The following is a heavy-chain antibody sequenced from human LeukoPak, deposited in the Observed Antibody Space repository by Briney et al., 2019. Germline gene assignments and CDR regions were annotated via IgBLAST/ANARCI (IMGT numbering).Heavy chain of an antibody. CDR1: GGTFSSYA. V-gene: IGHV1-69*05. CDR3: ARAPRIAAAGGSAFDI. CDR2: IIPIFGTA. Sequence: GSSVKVSCKASGGTFSSYAISWVRQPPGQGLGWMGGIIPIFGTANYAQKFQGRVTITTDESTSTAYMELSSLRSGDTAVYYCARAPRIAAAGGSAFDIWGQGTMVTVSS. D-gene: IGHD6-13*01. J-gene: IGHJ3*02.